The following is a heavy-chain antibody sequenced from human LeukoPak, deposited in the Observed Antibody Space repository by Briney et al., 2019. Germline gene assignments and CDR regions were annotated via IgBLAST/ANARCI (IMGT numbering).Heavy chain of an antibody. Sequence: GASVKVSCKASGYTFTGYYMHWVRQAPGQGLEWMGWINPNSGGTNYAQKFQGRVTMTRDTSINTAYMELSRLRSDDTAVYYCARDVQYNWNYYYYYMDVWGKGTTVTVSS. CDR1: GYTFTGYY. J-gene: IGHJ6*03. CDR3: ARDVQYNWNYYYYYMDV. CDR2: INPNSGGT. V-gene: IGHV1-2*02. D-gene: IGHD1-20*01.